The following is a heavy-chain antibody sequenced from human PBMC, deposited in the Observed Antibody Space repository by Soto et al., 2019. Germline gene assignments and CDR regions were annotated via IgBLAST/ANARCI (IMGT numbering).Heavy chain of an antibody. D-gene: IGHD6-19*01. CDR3: TTDQLTAVAAEVDP. CDR1: GFTYSNAW. Sequence: EVQLVESGGGLVKPGGSLRLSCAASGFTYSNAWMNWVRQAPGKGLEWVGRIKSKTDGGTTDYAAPVKGRFTISRDDSKNTLYLQMNSLKTEDTAVYYCTTDQLTAVAAEVDPWGQGTLVTVSS. J-gene: IGHJ4*02. CDR2: IKSKTDGGTT. V-gene: IGHV3-15*07.